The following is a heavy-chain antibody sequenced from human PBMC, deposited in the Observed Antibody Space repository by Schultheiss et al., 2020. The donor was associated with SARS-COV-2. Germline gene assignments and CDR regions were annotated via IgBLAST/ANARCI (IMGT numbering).Heavy chain of an antibody. CDR1: GGSISSYY. D-gene: IGHD2-2*01. V-gene: IGHV4-59*12. Sequence: SETLSLTCTVSGGSISSYYWSWIRQPPGKGLEWIGFIYYSGSTYYNPSLKSRVTISVDTSKNQFSLKLSSVTAADTAVYYCARDQVVPAAMFNVWGQGTTVTVSS. J-gene: IGHJ6*02. CDR3: ARDQVVPAAMFNV. CDR2: IYYSGST.